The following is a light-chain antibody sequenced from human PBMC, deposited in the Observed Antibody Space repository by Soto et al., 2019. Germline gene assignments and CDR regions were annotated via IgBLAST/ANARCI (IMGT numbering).Light chain of an antibody. CDR2: AVT. Sequence: QSALAQPASVSVCSGQTITISHTGTRSVNGGYNAVSCYQHHSCKAPKMVIFAVTRRPSGISFRFHVSKSSHTDSITISGLQSVDEADYYCHSFRVSHLDVFGTGTKVTV. CDR1: RSVNGGYNA. V-gene: IGLV2-14*01. J-gene: IGLJ1*01. CDR3: HSFRVSHLDV.